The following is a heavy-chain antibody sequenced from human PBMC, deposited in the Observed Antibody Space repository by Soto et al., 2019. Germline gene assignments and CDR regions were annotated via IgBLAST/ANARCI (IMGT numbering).Heavy chain of an antibody. Sequence: QVQLQESGPRLVRPSGTVSLTCAVSGLSISSGDWWSWVRQPPGKGLEWIGENYHSGSANSTPSLKSRVTWSVVPSNDLFSLTLLSVTAADTAFYYCARDQGSHPGDWGQGTLVSVSS. CDR3: ARDQGSHPGD. CDR1: GLSISSGDW. D-gene: IGHD6-13*01. V-gene: IGHV4-4*02. J-gene: IGHJ4*02. CDR2: NYHSGSA.